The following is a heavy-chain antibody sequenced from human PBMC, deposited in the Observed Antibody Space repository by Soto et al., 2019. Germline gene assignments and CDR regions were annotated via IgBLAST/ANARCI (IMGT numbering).Heavy chain of an antibody. CDR1: GFTFSSYA. V-gene: IGHV3-23*01. Sequence: HPGGSLRLCCSASGFTFSSYAMSWFLQAPGKGLDRDSAISGSGGSTYYADSVKGLYTISTDNSKHTLYLQMNSLRAEDTAVYYCAKDGYSSSSRVNYFDYWGHGTLVTVSS. CDR2: ISGSGGST. J-gene: IGHJ4*01. D-gene: IGHD6-6*01. CDR3: AKDGYSSSSRVNYFDY.